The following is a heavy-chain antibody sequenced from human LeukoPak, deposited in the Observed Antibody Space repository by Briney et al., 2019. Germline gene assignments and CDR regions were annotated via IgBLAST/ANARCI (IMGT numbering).Heavy chain of an antibody. CDR1: GYTFSDYS. V-gene: IGHV1-2*02. J-gene: IGHJ4*02. CDR3: ARRQGCSNTACPPDS. Sequence: ASVKVSCKASGYTFSDYSLHWVRQAPGQGLEWMGWMNPNSGGTNYARKFQGRVTMTRDTSISTAFMELSRLRSDDTAVYYCARRQGCSNTACPPDSWGQGTLVTVSS. CDR2: MNPNSGGT. D-gene: IGHD2-2*01.